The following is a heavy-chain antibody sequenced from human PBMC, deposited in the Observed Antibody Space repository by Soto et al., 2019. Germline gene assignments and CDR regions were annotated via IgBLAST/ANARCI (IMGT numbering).Heavy chain of an antibody. CDR3: ASYRGGWELIH. CDR2: IWSDGSTK. Sequence: QVQLVESGGGVVQPGRSLRLSCAASGFTFSSYGMHWVRQAPGKGLEWVAVIWSDGSTKFYADSVKGRFTISRDNPKNTLYLQMNSLRVEDTAVYYRASYRGGWELIHWGQGTLVTVSS. J-gene: IGHJ4*02. D-gene: IGHD1-26*01. CDR1: GFTFSSYG. V-gene: IGHV3-33*01.